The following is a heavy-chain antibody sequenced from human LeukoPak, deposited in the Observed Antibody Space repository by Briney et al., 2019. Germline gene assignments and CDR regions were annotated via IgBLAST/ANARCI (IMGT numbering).Heavy chain of an antibody. CDR1: GYTFTGYY. D-gene: IGHD3-22*01. Sequence: ASVKVSCKASGYTFTGYYMHWVRQAPGQGLEWMGRINPNSGGTNYAQKFQGRVTMTRDTSISTAYMELSRLRSDDTAVYYCASLTSGYLLEYFQHWGQGTLVTVFS. CDR2: INPNSGGT. CDR3: ASLTSGYLLEYFQH. J-gene: IGHJ1*01. V-gene: IGHV1-2*06.